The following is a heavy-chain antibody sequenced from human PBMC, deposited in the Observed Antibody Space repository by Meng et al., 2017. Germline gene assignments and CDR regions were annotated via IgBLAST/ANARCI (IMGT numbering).Heavy chain of an antibody. Sequence: QGPLVESGGGVVQPGSSLRLSCAASGFTFSSYAMHWVRQAPGKGLEWVAVISYDGSNKYYADSVKGRFTISRDNSKNTLYLQMNSLRAEDTAVYYCARELYLAEFDPWGQGTLVTVSS. CDR2: ISYDGSNK. CDR3: ARELYLAEFDP. J-gene: IGHJ5*02. D-gene: IGHD2-2*02. CDR1: GFTFSSYA. V-gene: IGHV3-30*04.